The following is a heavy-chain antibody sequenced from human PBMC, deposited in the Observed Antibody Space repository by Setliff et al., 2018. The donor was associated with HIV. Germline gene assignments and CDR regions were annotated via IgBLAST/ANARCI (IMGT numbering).Heavy chain of an antibody. J-gene: IGHJ5*02. Sequence: SETLSLTCGVYGGSFSGYYWTWIRQPPGKGLQWIGEINEGGNTNYDPSLKSRVTMSVDTSKNQISLRLISLTAADTAVYYCARRPISPYTLTTGMLDPWGQGTQVTVSS. V-gene: IGHV4-34*01. CDR1: GGSFSGYY. CDR2: INEGGNT. D-gene: IGHD3-10*01. CDR3: ARRPISPYTLTTGMLDP.